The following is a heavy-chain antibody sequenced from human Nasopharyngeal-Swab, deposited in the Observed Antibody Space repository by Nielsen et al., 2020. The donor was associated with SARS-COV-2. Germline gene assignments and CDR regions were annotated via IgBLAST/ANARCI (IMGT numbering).Heavy chain of an antibody. CDR2: IYSVGST. J-gene: IGHJ4*02. CDR3: ARALLVGGYYFDY. D-gene: IGHD6-13*01. V-gene: IGHV3-53*01. Sequence: VRQAPGKGLEWVSVIYSVGSTYYADSVKGRFTISRDNSKNTLYLQMNSLRAEDTAVYYCARALLVGGYYFDYWGQGTLVTVSS.